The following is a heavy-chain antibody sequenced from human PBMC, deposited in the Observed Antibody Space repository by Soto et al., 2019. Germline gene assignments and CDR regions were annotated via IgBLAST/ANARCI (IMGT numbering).Heavy chain of an antibody. CDR1: GYTFTKYD. CDR3: ARGDILIDY. V-gene: IGHV1-3*01. J-gene: IGHJ4*02. CDR2: INAGNGNT. D-gene: IGHD3-9*01. Sequence: ASVKVSCKASGYTFTKYDINWVRQATGQRLEWMGWINAGNGNTKYSQKFQGRVTITRDTSASTAYMELSSLRSEDTAVYYCARGDILIDYWGQGTLVTVSS.